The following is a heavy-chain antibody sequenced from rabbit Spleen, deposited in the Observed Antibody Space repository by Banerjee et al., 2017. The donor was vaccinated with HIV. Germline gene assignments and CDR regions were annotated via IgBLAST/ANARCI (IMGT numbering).Heavy chain of an antibody. V-gene: IGHV1S40*01. J-gene: IGHJ4*01. CDR3: ARGGIPSMITYFKL. CDR2: IYIGGD. D-gene: IGHD2-1*01. Sequence: QSLEESGGDLVKPGASLTLNCTASGFSFSSSDYMCWVRQAPGKGLEWIGCIYIGGDTSWAKGRFTISKPSSTTVTLQMTSVTVADTATYFCARGGIPSMITYFKLWGPGTLVTVS. CDR1: GFSFSSSDY.